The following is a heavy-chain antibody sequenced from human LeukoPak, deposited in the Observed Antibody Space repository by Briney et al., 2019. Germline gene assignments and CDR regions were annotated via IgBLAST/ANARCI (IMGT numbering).Heavy chain of an antibody. J-gene: IGHJ4*02. CDR2: IPSDSSAK. V-gene: IGHV3-21*01. CDR3: VRERGGDYAFDY. D-gene: IGHD4-17*01. CDR1: GFAFSIYT. Sequence: GGSLRLSCAASGFAFSIYTMNWVRQAPGKGLEWVSSIPSDSSAKYYADSLKGRLTISRDNAADSLFLQINSLTADDTAVYYCVRERGGDYAFDYWGPGTLVSVS.